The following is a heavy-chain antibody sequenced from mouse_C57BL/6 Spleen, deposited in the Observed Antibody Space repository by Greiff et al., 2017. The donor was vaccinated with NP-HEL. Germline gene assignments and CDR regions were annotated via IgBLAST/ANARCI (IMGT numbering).Heavy chain of an antibody. V-gene: IGHV1-7*01. CDR3: ARLDGYYY. CDR2: INPSSGYT. D-gene: IGHD2-3*01. J-gene: IGHJ2*01. CDR1: GYTFTSYW. Sequence: QVQLQQSGAELAKPGASVKLSCKASGYTFTSYWMHWVKQRPGQGLEWIGYINPSSGYTKYNQKFKDKATLTAAKSSSTAYMQLRSLTYEDSAVYYCARLDGYYYCGKGPTLTVSS.